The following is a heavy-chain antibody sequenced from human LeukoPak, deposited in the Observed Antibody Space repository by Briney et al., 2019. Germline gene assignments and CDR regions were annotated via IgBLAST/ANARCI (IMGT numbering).Heavy chain of an antibody. D-gene: IGHD4-23*01. Sequence: ASVKVSCKASGYTFTNYDINWVRQASGQGLEWMGYMKPNSGNTGYAQKFQGRVTLTRDTSISTAYMELSSLTSEDTAVYYCATELRWKDHWGQGTLVTVSS. CDR2: MKPNSGNT. CDR1: GYTFTNYD. V-gene: IGHV1-8*01. J-gene: IGHJ4*02. CDR3: ATELRWKDH.